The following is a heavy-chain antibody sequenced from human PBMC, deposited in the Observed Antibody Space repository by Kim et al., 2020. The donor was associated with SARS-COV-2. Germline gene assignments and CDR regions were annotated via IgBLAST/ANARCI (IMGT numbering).Heavy chain of an antibody. CDR3: ASPFEVGATTVSPFDI. Sequence: SETLSLTCTVSGGSISSSSYYWGWIRQPPGKGLEWIGSIYYSGSTYYNPSLKSRVTISVDTSKNQFSLKLSSVTAADTAVYYCASPFEVGATTVSPFDIWGQGTMVTVSS. V-gene: IGHV4-39*01. D-gene: IGHD1-26*01. CDR2: IYYSGST. CDR1: GGSISSSSYY. J-gene: IGHJ3*02.